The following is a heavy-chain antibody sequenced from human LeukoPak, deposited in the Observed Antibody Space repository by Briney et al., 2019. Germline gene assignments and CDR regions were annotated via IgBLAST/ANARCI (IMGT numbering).Heavy chain of an antibody. V-gene: IGHV1-69*13. D-gene: IGHD1-26*01. Sequence: SVKVSCKASGGTFTSYAVNWVRQAPGQGLEWMGGIIPMFGTANYAQNFQGRVMITADESTSTAYMELSSLRSDDTAVYYCAFRTVRSTIEYFQYWGLGTLVTVSS. CDR3: AFRTVRSTIEYFQY. J-gene: IGHJ1*01. CDR1: GGTFTSYA. CDR2: IIPMFGTA.